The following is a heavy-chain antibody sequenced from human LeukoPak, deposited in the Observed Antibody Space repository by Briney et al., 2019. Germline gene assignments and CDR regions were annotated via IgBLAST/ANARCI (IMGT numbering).Heavy chain of an antibody. CDR2: IHYSGSA. Sequence: SETPSLTCTVSGGSINNYYWTWIRHPPGEGLEWIGYIHYSGSANYNPSLKSRVTISVDTSKNQFSLNLSSVTAAGTAVYYCARYFSGKTLDYWGQGTLVTVSS. J-gene: IGHJ4*02. CDR3: ARYFSGKTLDY. V-gene: IGHV4-59*12. D-gene: IGHD1-1*01. CDR1: GGSINNYY.